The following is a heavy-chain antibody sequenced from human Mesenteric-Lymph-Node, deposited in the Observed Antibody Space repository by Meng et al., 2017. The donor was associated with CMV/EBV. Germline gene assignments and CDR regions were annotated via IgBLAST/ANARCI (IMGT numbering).Heavy chain of an antibody. CDR3: ARGEPAAHFDY. J-gene: IGHJ4*02. CDR2: IYYSGAT. D-gene: IGHD2-2*01. Sequence: GSLRLSCTVSGGSISSSDYYWGWIRQPPGKGLESIGTIYYSGATYYKPSLKSRVTISLDTSKTQFSLKLRSVTDADTAVYYCARGEPAAHFDYWGQGTLVTVSS. CDR1: GGSISSSDYY. V-gene: IGHV4-39*07.